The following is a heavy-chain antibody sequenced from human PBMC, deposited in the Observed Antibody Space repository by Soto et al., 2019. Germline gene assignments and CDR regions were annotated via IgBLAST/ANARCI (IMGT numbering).Heavy chain of an antibody. CDR1: GFTFSSYA. Sequence: GGSMRLSCPASGFTFSSYAMSWVRQAPGKGLEWVSAISGSGGSTYYADSVKGRFTISRDNSKNTLYLQMNSLRAEDTAIYYCAKDGNVTICAVVWGQGTMLTVYS. D-gene: IGHD3-10*01. CDR2: ISGSGGST. J-gene: IGHJ6*02. V-gene: IGHV3-23*01. CDR3: AKDGNVTICAVV.